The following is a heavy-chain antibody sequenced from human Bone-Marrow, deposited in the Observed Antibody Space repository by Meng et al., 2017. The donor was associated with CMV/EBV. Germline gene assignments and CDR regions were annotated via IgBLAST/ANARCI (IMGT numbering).Heavy chain of an antibody. CDR3: ASAVYCSSTSCYPPDYYYYGMDV. J-gene: IGHJ6*02. CDR2: INPNSGGT. Sequence: ASVKVSCKASGYTFTGYYMHWVRQAPGQGLEWMGWINPNSGGTNYAQKFQGRVTMTRDTSISTAYMELSRLRSDDTAVYYCASAVYCSSTSCYPPDYYYYGMDVWGQRTTVTVSS. D-gene: IGHD2-2*01. CDR1: GYTFTGYY. V-gene: IGHV1-2*02.